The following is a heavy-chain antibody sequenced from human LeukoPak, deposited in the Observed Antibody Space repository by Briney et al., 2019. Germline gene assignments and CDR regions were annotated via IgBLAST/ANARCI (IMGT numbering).Heavy chain of an antibody. CDR3: VRHLGYGDYVGYYYYYGMDI. V-gene: IGHV4-39*01. CDR1: GATIGRTTYY. Sequence: PSETLSLTRSVSGATIGRTTYYWGWVRQPPGKGLEWIGSVYYSGRTYYNPSLKTRVTISVATSKNQFSLRLSSVTAADTAMYYCVRHLGYGDYVGYYYYYGMDIWGRGTTVTVSS. J-gene: IGHJ6*02. D-gene: IGHD4-17*01. CDR2: VYYSGRT.